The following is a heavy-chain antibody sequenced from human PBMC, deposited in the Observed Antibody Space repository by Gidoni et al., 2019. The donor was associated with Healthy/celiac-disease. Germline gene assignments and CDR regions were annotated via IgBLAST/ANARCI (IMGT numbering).Heavy chain of an antibody. CDR1: RFTSRSYE. CDR3: ARNSYDSSGYYYRLDAFDI. J-gene: IGHJ3*02. D-gene: IGHD3-22*01. Sequence: EVQLVASGGGLVQPGGSLRLSCAASRFTSRSYEMNWVRQAPGKGMEWVSYISSSGSTIYYADSVKGRFTISRDNAKNSLYLQMNSLRAEDTAVYYCARNSYDSSGYYYRLDAFDIWGQGTMVTVSS. CDR2: ISSSGSTI. V-gene: IGHV3-48*03.